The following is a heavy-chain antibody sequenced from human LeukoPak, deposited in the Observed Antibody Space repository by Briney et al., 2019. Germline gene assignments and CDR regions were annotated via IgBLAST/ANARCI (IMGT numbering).Heavy chain of an antibody. CDR3: ARELGGIVVVPAATLDY. CDR1: GYTFTSYG. V-gene: IGHV1-18*01. J-gene: IGHJ4*02. Sequence: ASVKVSCKAAGYTFTSYGISWVRQDPGQGLEWMGWISAYNGNTNYAQKLQGRVTMTTDTSTSTAYMELRSLRSDDTAVYYCARELGGIVVVPAATLDYWGQGTQVTVSS. D-gene: IGHD2-2*01. CDR2: ISAYNGNT.